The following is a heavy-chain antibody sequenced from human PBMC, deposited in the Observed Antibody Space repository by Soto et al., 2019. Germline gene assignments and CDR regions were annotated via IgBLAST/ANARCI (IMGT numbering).Heavy chain of an antibody. CDR1: GGSISSYY. Sequence: PSETLSLTCTVSGGSISSYYWSWIRQPAGKGLEWIGRIYTSGSTNYNPSLKSRVTMSVDTSKNQFSLKLSSVTAADTAVYYCAREVEKYSGYETYNWFDPRGQGTLVTVSS. CDR2: IYTSGST. J-gene: IGHJ5*02. V-gene: IGHV4-4*07. CDR3: AREVEKYSGYETYNWFDP. D-gene: IGHD5-12*01.